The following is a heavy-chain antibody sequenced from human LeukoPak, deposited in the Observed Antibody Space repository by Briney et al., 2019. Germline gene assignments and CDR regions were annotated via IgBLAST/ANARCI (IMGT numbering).Heavy chain of an antibody. J-gene: IGHJ4*02. Sequence: SETLSLTCTVSGGSLSSYYWSWIRQPPGKGLEWIGYIYYSGSTNYNPSLKSRVTISVDTSKNQFSLKLSSVTAADTAVYYCARDYCSSTSCYGRCDYWGQGTLVTVSS. CDR1: GGSLSSYY. V-gene: IGHV4-59*01. D-gene: IGHD2-2*01. CDR3: ARDYCSSTSCYGRCDY. CDR2: IYYSGST.